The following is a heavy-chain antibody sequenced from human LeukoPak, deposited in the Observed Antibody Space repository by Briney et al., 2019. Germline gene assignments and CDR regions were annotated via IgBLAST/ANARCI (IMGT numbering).Heavy chain of an antibody. CDR3: ASLPITMVRGFDP. D-gene: IGHD3-10*01. CDR1: GGSISSYY. Sequence: SETLSLTCTVSGGSISSYYWSWIRQPPGRGLEWVGYIYYSGSTNYNPSLKSRVTISVDTSKNQFSLKLSSVTAADTAVYYCASLPITMVRGFDPWGQGTLVTVSS. V-gene: IGHV4-59*08. J-gene: IGHJ5*02. CDR2: IYYSGST.